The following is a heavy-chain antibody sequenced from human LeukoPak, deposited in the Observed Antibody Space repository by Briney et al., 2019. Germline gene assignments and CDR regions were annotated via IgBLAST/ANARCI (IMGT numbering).Heavy chain of an antibody. Sequence: SETLSLTCTVSGGSISSTNYYWGWIRQPPGRGLEWIGSVYYSGSTYSNPSLKSRVTVSVDTSKNQSSLKLSSVTAADTAVYYCARLFYDSRGYYWFDPWGQGTLVTASS. CDR2: VYYSGST. D-gene: IGHD3-22*01. V-gene: IGHV4-39*01. J-gene: IGHJ5*02. CDR1: GGSISSTNYY. CDR3: ARLFYDSRGYYWFDP.